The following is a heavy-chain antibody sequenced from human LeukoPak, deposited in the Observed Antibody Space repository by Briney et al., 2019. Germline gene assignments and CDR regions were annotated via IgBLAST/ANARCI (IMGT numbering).Heavy chain of an antibody. CDR2: ISADGTTT. CDR3: AGTWSFDY. CDR1: GFSFSNDW. V-gene: IGHV3-74*01. D-gene: IGHD2-15*01. J-gene: IGHJ4*02. Sequence: QTGGSLRLSCAVSGFSFSNDWMHWVRRAPGKGLLWVSRISADGTTTNYADSVQGRFTISRDNTKNTLYLQMDSLRADDTAVYYCAGTWSFDYWGQGTLVTVSS.